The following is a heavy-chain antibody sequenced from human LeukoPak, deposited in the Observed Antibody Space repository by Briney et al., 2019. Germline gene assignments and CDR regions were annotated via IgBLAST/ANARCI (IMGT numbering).Heavy chain of an antibody. D-gene: IGHD3-10*01. CDR3: AREFGGITMVRGVIVGPNWFDP. Sequence: PSETLALTCTVSGGSISSGSYYWSWIRQPAGKGLEWIGRIYTSGSTNYNPSLKSRVTISVDTSKNQFSLKLSSVTAADTAVYYCAREFGGITMVRGVIVGPNWFDPWGQGTLVTVSS. V-gene: IGHV4-61*02. J-gene: IGHJ5*02. CDR1: GGSISSGSYY. CDR2: IYTSGST.